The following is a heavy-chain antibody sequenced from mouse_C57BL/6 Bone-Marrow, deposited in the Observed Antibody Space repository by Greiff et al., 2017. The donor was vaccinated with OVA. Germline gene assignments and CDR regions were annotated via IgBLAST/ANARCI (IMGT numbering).Heavy chain of an antibody. CDR2: INPGSGGT. J-gene: IGHJ4*01. CDR1: GYAFTNYL. Sequence: QVQLQQSGAELVRPGTSVKVSCKASGYAFTNYLIEWVKQRPGQGLEWIGVINPGSGGTNYNEKFKGKATLTADKSSGTAYMQLSSLTSDASAVYFCASLIYYGSSLYAMDYWGQGTSVTVSS. V-gene: IGHV1-54*01. D-gene: IGHD1-1*01. CDR3: ASLIYYGSSLYAMDY.